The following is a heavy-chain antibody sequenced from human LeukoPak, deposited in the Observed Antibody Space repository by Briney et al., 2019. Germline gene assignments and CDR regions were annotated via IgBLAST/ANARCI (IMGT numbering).Heavy chain of an antibody. V-gene: IGHV5-51*01. Sequence: GESLKISCKGSGYSFANYWIGWVRQMPAKGLEWMGITYPVDSDTRYSPSFQGQVTISADKSTNTAYLQRGSLKASDTAMYYCARQRYKDSSGYWDFDNWGQGTLVTVSS. CDR3: ARQRYKDSSGYWDFDN. J-gene: IGHJ4*02. CDR2: TYPVDSDT. CDR1: GYSFANYW. D-gene: IGHD3-22*01.